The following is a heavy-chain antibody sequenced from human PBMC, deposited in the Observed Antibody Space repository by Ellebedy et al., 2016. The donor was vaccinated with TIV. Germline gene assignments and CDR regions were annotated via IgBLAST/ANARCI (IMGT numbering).Heavy chain of an antibody. CDR3: AKGHTASFFYLFDS. CDR1: GFTAFTFA. Sequence: PGGSLRPSCDPSGFTAFTFAMSWARQAPGKGLEWVSAVGGGDVRTFYANAVKGRFTISRDNSKNTVTLQMQSLRAEDTALYYCAKGHTASFFYLFDSWGQGTLVTVSS. D-gene: IGHD2-2*01. J-gene: IGHJ5*01. V-gene: IGHV3-23*01. CDR2: VGGGDVRT.